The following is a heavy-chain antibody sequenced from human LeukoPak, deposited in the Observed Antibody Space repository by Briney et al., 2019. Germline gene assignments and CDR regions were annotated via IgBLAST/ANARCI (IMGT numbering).Heavy chain of an antibody. CDR2: ISAISSYI. J-gene: IGHJ4*02. Sequence: PGGSLRLSWAASGFTFSPYVMSWVRQAPGKGLEWVSSISAISSYIYYADSVKGRFTISRDNAKNSLFLQMNSLRAEDTAVYYCARGSSGVVTAIPPDYWGQGTLVTVSS. CDR3: ARGSSGVVTAIPPDY. CDR1: GFTFSPYV. D-gene: IGHD2-21*02. V-gene: IGHV3-21*01.